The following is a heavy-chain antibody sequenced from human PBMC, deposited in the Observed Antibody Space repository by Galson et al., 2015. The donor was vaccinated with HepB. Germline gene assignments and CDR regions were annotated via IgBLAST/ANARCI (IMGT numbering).Heavy chain of an antibody. D-gene: IGHD5-18*01. CDR3: ARGRYSTSFDS. V-gene: IGHV3-53*01. CDR1: EFTVSSNC. J-gene: IGHJ4*02. Sequence: SLRLSCAASEFTVSSNCMSWVRQAPGKGLEWVSILYSVGSTYYADSVKGRFTISRDDSKSMLYLQMNSLRVEDTAIYYCARGRYSTSFDSWGQGTLVTVSS. CDR2: LYSVGST.